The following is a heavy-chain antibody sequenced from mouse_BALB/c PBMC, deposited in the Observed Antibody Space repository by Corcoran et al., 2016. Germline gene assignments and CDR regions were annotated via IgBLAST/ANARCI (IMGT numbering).Heavy chain of an antibody. Sequence: QIQLVQSGPELKKPGETVKISCKASGYTFTNYGMNWVKQAPGKGLKWMGWINTYTGEPTYADDFKGRFAFSLETSASTAYLQINNLKNEDTATYFCARYNKRGAMDYWGQGTSVTVSS. CDR3: ARYNKRGAMDY. CDR1: GYTFTNYG. V-gene: IGHV9-3-1*01. D-gene: IGHD1-3*01. J-gene: IGHJ4*01. CDR2: INTYTGEP.